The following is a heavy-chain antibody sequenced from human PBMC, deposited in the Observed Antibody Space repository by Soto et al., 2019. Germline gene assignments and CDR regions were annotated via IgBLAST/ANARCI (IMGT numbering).Heavy chain of an antibody. Sequence: TLSLTCTVSGGSISIYYWSWILQPPGKGLEWIGYIYYSGSTNYNPSLKSRVTISVDTSKNQSSLKLSSVTAADTAVYYCARKRICFGEKTPRYYYYGMDVWGQGTTVTVSS. CDR3: ARKRICFGEKTPRYYYYGMDV. CDR1: GGSISIYY. J-gene: IGHJ6*02. V-gene: IGHV4-59*01. D-gene: IGHD3-10*01. CDR2: IYYSGST.